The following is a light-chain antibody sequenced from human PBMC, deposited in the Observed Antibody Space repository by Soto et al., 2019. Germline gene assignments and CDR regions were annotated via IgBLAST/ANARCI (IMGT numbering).Light chain of an antibody. CDR2: KAS. CDR3: QQYSSYPYT. V-gene: IGKV1-5*03. Sequence: DIQMTQSPSTLSASVGDRVTITCRASQSISSWLAWYQQKPGKAPNLLIYKASSFQSGVPSRFSGSGSGTEFALTITSLQPDDLATYYCQQYSSYPYTFGQGTKLEIK. CDR1: QSISSW. J-gene: IGKJ2*01.